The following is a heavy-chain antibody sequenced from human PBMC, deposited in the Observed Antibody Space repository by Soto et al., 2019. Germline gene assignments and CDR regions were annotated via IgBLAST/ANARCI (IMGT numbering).Heavy chain of an antibody. V-gene: IGHV4-59*08. CDR1: GGSFSSYY. J-gene: IGHJ5*02. CDR3: ARLPPRHSDLTANWFDP. CDR2: FYYRGTT. Sequence: SETLSLTCTVSGGSFSSYYWGWIRQPPGKGLEWIGHFYYRGTTTYNPSLKSGVIISVDTSNNQFSLKLTSVTAADTAVYYCARLPPRHSDLTANWFDPWGQGTLVTVSS. D-gene: IGHD2-21*01.